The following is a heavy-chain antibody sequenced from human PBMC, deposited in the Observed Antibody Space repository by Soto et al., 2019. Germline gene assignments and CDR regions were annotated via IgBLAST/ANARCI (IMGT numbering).Heavy chain of an antibody. Sequence: QVQLVESGGGLVKPGGSLRLSCAASGLTFSNYYMSWIRQAPGKGLEWVSYISSSGSSTYYVDSVKGRFTISRDNAKNSLYLQMNSLRAEHTAVYYCASHTGYSSGWAFDYWGQGTLVTISS. CDR3: ASHTGYSSGWAFDY. CDR2: ISSSGSST. V-gene: IGHV3-11*01. CDR1: GLTFSNYY. D-gene: IGHD6-19*01. J-gene: IGHJ4*02.